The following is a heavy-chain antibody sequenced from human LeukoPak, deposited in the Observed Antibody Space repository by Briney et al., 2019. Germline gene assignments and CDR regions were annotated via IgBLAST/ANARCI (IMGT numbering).Heavy chain of an antibody. Sequence: GGSLRLSCEGSGFTFSNYWMSWVRQAPGKGLEWVANIQQHGSETYYGDPVKGRFTISRDNAKNSLYLQMNSLRAEDTAVYYCATYSSSNGREFQYWGQGTLVTVSS. D-gene: IGHD2-2*01. CDR2: IQQHGSET. CDR3: ATYSSSNGREFQY. J-gene: IGHJ1*01. CDR1: GFTFSNYW. V-gene: IGHV3-7*01.